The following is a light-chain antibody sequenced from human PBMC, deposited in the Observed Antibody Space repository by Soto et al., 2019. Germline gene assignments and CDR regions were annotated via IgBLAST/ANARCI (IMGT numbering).Light chain of an antibody. J-gene: IGLJ2*01. V-gene: IGLV2-14*03. CDR2: AVR. CDR3: SSFTSKSTLI. Sequence: QSVLTQPRSVSGSPGQSVTISCTGTNSDVGGYNFVSWYQQLPGKAPKLMISAVRNRPSGIPLRFSASKSGNTASLTISGLQAEDEAHYYCSSFTSKSTLIFGGGTKVTVL. CDR1: NSDVGGYNF.